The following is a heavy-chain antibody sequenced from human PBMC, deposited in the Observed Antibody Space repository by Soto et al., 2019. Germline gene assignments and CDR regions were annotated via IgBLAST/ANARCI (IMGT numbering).Heavy chain of an antibody. J-gene: IGHJ6*02. CDR2: IWYDGSNK. V-gene: IGHV3-33*01. CDR1: GFTCSSYG. CDR3: ARDRIAAAQIAVSGTDV. D-gene: IGHD6-13*01. Sequence: GGSLRLSCAASGFTCSSYGMRWVRQAPGKGLEWVAVIWYDGSNKYYADSVKGRFTISRDNSKNTLYLQMNSLRAEDTAVYYCARDRIAAAQIAVSGTDVCCPATTVTVS.